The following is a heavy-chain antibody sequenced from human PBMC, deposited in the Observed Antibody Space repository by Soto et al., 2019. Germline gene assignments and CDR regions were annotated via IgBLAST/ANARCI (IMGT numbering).Heavy chain of an antibody. CDR2: ISAYNGNT. CDR1: GYTFTSYG. CDR3: ARDYTRLVPLESFDY. V-gene: IGHV1-18*01. D-gene: IGHD6-19*01. J-gene: IGHJ4*02. Sequence: QVQLVQSGAEVKKPGASVKVSCKASGYTFTSYGISWVRQAPGQGLEWMGWISAYNGNTNYAQKLQGRVTMTTDTSTSTGYMELRSLRSDDTAVYYCARDYTRLVPLESFDYWGQGTLVPVSS.